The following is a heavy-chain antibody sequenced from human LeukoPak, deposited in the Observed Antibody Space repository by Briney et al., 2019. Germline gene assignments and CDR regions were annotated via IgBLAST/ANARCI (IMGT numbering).Heavy chain of an antibody. CDR2: IYPADSDT. J-gene: IGHJ6*03. CDR3: ARQITYSSSWYDGRRYYYYMDV. D-gene: IGHD6-13*01. V-gene: IGHV5-51*01. Sequence: GESLKISCKGSGYSFTSHWIGWVRQMPGKGLEWMGIIYPADSDTRYSPSFQGQVTISADKSISTAYLQWSSLKASDTAMYYCARQITYSSSWYDGRRYYYYMDVWGKGTTVTISS. CDR1: GYSFTSHW.